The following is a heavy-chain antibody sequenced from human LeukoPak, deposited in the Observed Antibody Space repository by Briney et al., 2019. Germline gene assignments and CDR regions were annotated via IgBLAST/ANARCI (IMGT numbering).Heavy chain of an antibody. Sequence: GASVNVSCTASGGTFSSYAISWVRQAPGQGLELMGGVIPIFGTANYAQKSQGRVTITADESTSTAYMELSSLRSEDTAVYYCARVVDYYDSSGYYDKWFDPWGQGTLVTVSS. D-gene: IGHD3-22*01. CDR2: VIPIFGTA. J-gene: IGHJ5*02. V-gene: IGHV1-69*13. CDR1: GGTFSSYA. CDR3: ARVVDYYDSSGYYDKWFDP.